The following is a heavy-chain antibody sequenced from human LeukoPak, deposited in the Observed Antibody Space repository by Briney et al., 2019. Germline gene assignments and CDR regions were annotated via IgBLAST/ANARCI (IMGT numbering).Heavy chain of an antibody. V-gene: IGHV3-15*01. Sequence: KAGGSLRLSCAASGFTFSSYAMSWVRQAPGKGLEWVGRIKSKTDGGTTDYVAPVKGRFTISRDDSKSTVYLQMNSLKTEDTAVYYCTTLGVVVTTNWGQGTLVTVSS. J-gene: IGHJ4*02. CDR1: GFTFSSYA. CDR2: IKSKTDGGTT. D-gene: IGHD2-21*02. CDR3: TTLGVVVTTN.